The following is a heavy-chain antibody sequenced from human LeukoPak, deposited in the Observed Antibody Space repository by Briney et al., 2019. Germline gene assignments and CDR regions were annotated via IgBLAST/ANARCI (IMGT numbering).Heavy chain of an antibody. D-gene: IGHD3-3*01. CDR2: ISWNSGSI. V-gene: IGHV3-9*01. Sequence: PGRSLRLSCAASGFTFDDYAMHWVRQAPGKGLELVSGISWNSGSIGYADSVKGRFTISRDNAKNSLYLQMNSLRAEDTALYYCAKGALYDFWSGYSIVNWFDPWGQGTLVTVSS. CDR1: GFTFDDYA. J-gene: IGHJ5*02. CDR3: AKGALYDFWSGYSIVNWFDP.